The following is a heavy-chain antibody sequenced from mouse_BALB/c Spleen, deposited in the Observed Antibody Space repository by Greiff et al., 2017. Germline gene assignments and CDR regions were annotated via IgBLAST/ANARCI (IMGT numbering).Heavy chain of an antibody. CDR3: ARKWFYDYDEGMDY. V-gene: IGHV14-1*02. J-gene: IGHJ4*01. D-gene: IGHD2-4*01. CDR1: GFNIKDYY. CDR2: IDPENGNT. Sequence: VQLQQSGAELVRPGALVKLSCKASGFNIKDYYMHWVKQRPEQGLEWIGWIDPENGNTIDDPKFQGKASITADTSSNTAYLQLSSLTSEDTAVYYCARKWFYDYDEGMDYWGQGTSVTVSS.